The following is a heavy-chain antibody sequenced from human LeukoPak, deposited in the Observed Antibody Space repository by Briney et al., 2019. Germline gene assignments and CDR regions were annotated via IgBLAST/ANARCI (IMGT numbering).Heavy chain of an antibody. D-gene: IGHD3-10*01. CDR1: GFTFSSYV. J-gene: IGHJ3*02. CDR2: ISGNGEST. Sequence: PGGSLRLSCSACGFTFSSYVLHWVRQAPGKGLEDVSAISGNGESTYYVDSVKGRFTISRDNAKNTLYLQMSSLRPEDTAIYYCGRFGDAFDIWGQGTMVTVSS. V-gene: IGHV3-64D*06. CDR3: GRFGDAFDI.